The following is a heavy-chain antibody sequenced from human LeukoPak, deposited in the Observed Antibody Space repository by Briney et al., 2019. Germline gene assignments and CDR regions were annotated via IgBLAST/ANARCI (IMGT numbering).Heavy chain of an antibody. CDR2: IWYDGSNE. CDR1: GFTFSSYG. Sequence: PGGSLRLSCAASGFTFSSYGMHWVRQAPGKGLEWVATIWYDGSNEDYVESVKGRFSISRDNSENTLYLQMNSLRAEDTAVYYCARGAYYYEDWGQGTLVTVSS. CDR3: ARGAYYYED. J-gene: IGHJ4*02. V-gene: IGHV3-33*08. D-gene: IGHD3-22*01.